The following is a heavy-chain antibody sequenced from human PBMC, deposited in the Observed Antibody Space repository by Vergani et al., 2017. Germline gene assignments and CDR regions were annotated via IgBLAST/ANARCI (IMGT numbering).Heavy chain of an antibody. CDR3: ARWSYDSSGYLPSDY. D-gene: IGHD3-22*01. CDR1: GFTFSSYG. V-gene: IGHV3-30*02. CDR2: IRYDGSNK. J-gene: IGHJ4*02. Sequence: QVQLVESGGGVVQPGGSLRLSCAASGFTFSSYGMHWVRQAPGKGLEWVAFIRYDGSNKYYADSVKGRFTISRDNSKNTLYLQMNSLRAEDTAVYYCARWSYDSSGYLPSDYWGQGTLVTVSS.